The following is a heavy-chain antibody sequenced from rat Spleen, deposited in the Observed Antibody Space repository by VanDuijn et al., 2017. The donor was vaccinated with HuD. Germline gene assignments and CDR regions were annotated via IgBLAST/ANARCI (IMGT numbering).Heavy chain of an antibody. D-gene: IGHD4-3*01. V-gene: IGHV5-29*01. CDR2: ISYDGSST. J-gene: IGHJ2*01. CDR1: GFTFSDYY. Sequence: EVQLVESDGGLVQPGRSLKLSCAASGFTFSDYYMAWVRQAPTKGLEWVATISYDGSSTYYRDSVKGRFTISRDNAKSTLYLQMDSLRSEDTATYYCARHRNSGWDYWGQGVMVTVSS. CDR3: ARHRNSGWDY.